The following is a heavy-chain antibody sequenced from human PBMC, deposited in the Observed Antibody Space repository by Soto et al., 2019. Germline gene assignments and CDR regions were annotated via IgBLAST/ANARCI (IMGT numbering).Heavy chain of an antibody. J-gene: IGHJ4*02. V-gene: IGHV3-33*01. CDR2: IWYDGSNK. Sequence: QVQLVESGGGVVQPGKSLRLSCAASGFTFSTYGMHWVRQAPGKGLEWVAVIWYDGSNKYHGDSLKGRFTISRDNSKNTLDLQINILSAEDTAVYYCGRDGALGDTAVVDSWGQGTLVTVSS. CDR1: GFTFSTYG. CDR3: GRDGALGDTAVVDS. D-gene: IGHD5-18*01.